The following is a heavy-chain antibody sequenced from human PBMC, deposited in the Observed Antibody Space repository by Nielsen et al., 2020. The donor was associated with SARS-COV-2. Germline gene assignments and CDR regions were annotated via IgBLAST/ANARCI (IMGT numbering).Heavy chain of an antibody. CDR2: IYHSGST. V-gene: IGHV4-4*02. CDR3: ARALPYYGSGSYYPDYYYYGMDV. J-gene: IGHJ6*02. Sequence: WIRQPPGKGLEWIGDIYHSGSTNYNPSLKSRVTISVDKSKNQFSLKLSSVTAADTAVYYCARALPYYGSGSYYPDYYYYGMDVWGQGTTVTVSS. D-gene: IGHD3-10*01.